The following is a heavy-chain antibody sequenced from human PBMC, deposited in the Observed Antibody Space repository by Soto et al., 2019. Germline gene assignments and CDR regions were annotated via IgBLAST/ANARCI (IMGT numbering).Heavy chain of an antibody. J-gene: IGHJ4*02. Sequence: QVQLQESGPGLVKPSQTLSLTCTVSGGSISSGGYYWSWIRQHPGKGLEWIGYIYYSGSTYYNPSLKSRVTISVVTSKNQFSLKLSSVTAADTAVYYCARDQASSHSSGSIDYWGQGTLVTVSS. D-gene: IGHD3-22*01. CDR2: IYYSGST. V-gene: IGHV4-31*03. CDR1: GGSISSGGYY. CDR3: ARDQASSHSSGSIDY.